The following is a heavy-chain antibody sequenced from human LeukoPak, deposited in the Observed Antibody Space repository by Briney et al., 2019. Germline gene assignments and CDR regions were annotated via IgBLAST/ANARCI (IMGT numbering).Heavy chain of an antibody. D-gene: IGHD1-26*01. Sequence: GGSLRLSCAASGFTFSNYAMYWVRQAPGKGLVWVSRISSEGSSIIYADSVKGRFTISRDIAKNTLYLQMNSLRAEDTAVYYCARAQMGAPTDYWGQGTLVTVSS. CDR3: ARAQMGAPTDY. CDR2: ISSEGSSI. V-gene: IGHV3-74*01. J-gene: IGHJ4*02. CDR1: GFTFSNYA.